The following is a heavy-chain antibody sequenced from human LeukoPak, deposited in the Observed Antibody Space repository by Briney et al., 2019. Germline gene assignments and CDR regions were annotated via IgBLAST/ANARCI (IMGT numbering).Heavy chain of an antibody. CDR3: AHRQFPVRGVMGVGAFDI. V-gene: IGHV2-5*02. Sequence: SGPTLVKPTQTLTLTCTFSGFSLSTSGVGVGWIRQPPGKALEWLALIYWDDDKRYSPSLKSRLTITKDTSKNQVVLTMTNMDPVDTATYYCAHRQFPVRGVMGVGAFDIWGQGTMVTVSS. J-gene: IGHJ3*02. CDR1: GFSLSTSGVG. CDR2: IYWDDDK. D-gene: IGHD3-10*01.